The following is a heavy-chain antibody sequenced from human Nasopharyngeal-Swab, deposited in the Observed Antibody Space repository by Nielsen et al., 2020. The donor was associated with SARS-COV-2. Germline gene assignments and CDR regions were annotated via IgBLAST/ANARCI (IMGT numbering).Heavy chain of an antibody. CDR1: GGSISSSSYY. V-gene: IGHV4-39*01. D-gene: IGHD3-16*01. CDR2: IYYSGST. CDR3: ARENWGKLDY. J-gene: IGHJ4*02. Sequence: SETLSLTCTVSGGSISSSSYYWGWIRQPPGKGLEWIGSIYYSGSTYYNPSLKSRVTISVDTSKNQFSLKLSSVTAADTAVYYCARENWGKLDYWGQGTLVTVSS.